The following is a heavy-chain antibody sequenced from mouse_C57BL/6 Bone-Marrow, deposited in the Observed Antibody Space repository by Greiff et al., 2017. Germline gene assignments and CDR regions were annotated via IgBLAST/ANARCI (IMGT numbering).Heavy chain of an antibody. D-gene: IGHD1-2*01. J-gene: IGHJ4*01. CDR1: GYSFTDYN. V-gene: IGHV1-39*01. Sequence: QLQQSGPERVKKGAAVKISCKASGYSFTDYNMNWVKQSNGTRIEWIGVFNPNYGTTSYNQKFKGKATLTVDQSSSTAYMQLNSLTSADYAVYYCARRPLYGHYAMDYWGQGTSVTVSS. CDR3: ARRPLYGHYAMDY. CDR2: FNPNYGTT.